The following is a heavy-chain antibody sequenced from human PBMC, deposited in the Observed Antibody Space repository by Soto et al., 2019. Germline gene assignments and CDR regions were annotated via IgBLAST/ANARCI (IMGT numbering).Heavy chain of an antibody. CDR3: ARHPGTTITTRGYYYGMDV. Sequence: TVSGGSISSSSYYWGWIRQPPGKGLEWIGSIYYSGSTYYNPSLKSRVTISVDTSKNQFSLKLSSVTAADTAVYYCARHPGTTITTRGYYYGMDVWGQGTTVTVSS. CDR2: IYYSGST. CDR1: GGSISSSSYY. D-gene: IGHD4-4*01. V-gene: IGHV4-39*01. J-gene: IGHJ6*02.